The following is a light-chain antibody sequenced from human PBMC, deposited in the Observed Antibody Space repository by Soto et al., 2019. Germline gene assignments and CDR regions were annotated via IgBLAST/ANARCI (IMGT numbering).Light chain of an antibody. CDR3: QQSYSRT. V-gene: IGKV1-39*01. Sequence: EIQMTQSPSSLSASVGDRVTITCRASQSISSYLNWYQQKPGKAPKLLIYAASSLQSGVPSRFSGSGSGTDFTLTISSLQPEDFATYYCQQSYSRTFGQGTKVDNK. CDR1: QSISSY. CDR2: AAS. J-gene: IGKJ1*01.